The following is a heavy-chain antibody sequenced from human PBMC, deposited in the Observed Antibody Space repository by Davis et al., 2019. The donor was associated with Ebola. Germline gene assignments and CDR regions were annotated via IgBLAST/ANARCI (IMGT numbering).Heavy chain of an antibody. V-gene: IGHV3-7*03. Sequence: GGSLRLSCAASGFTFSSYAMSWVRQAPGKGLEWVANIKQDGSEKYYVDSVKGRFTISRDNAKNSLYLQMNSLRAEDTALYYCAKDRQHTVTTSFDYWGQGTLVTVSS. J-gene: IGHJ4*02. CDR1: GFTFSSYA. CDR3: AKDRQHTVTTSFDY. D-gene: IGHD4-17*01. CDR2: IKQDGSEK.